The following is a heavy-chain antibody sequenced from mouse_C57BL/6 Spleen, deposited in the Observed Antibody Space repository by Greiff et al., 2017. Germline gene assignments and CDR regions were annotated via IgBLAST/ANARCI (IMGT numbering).Heavy chain of an antibody. D-gene: IGHD1-1*01. CDR2: IHPNSGST. J-gene: IGHJ2*01. V-gene: IGHV1-64*01. CDR3: AREEITTVVEGFDY. CDR1: GYTFTSYW. Sequence: QVQLQQPGPELVKPGASVKLSCQASGYTFTSYWLHWVKQRPGQGLEWIGMIHPNSGSTNYNEKFKSKATLTVDKSTSTAYMHLSSLTSEDSAVYYCAREEITTVVEGFDYWGQGTTLTVSS.